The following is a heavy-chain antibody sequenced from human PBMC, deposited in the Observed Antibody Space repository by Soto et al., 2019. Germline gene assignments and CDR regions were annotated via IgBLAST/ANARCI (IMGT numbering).Heavy chain of an antibody. J-gene: IGHJ3*02. D-gene: IGHD3-10*01. CDR2: IIPIFGTA. CDR1: GGTFSSYA. CDR3: ARDLDITMVRGVISAFDI. Sequence: QVQLVQSGAEVKKPGSSVKVSCKASGGTFSSYAISWVRQAPGQGLEWMGGIIPIFGTANYAQKFQGRVTVTADDSTSTAYMELSSLRSEDTAVYYCARDLDITMVRGVISAFDIWGQGTMVTVSS. V-gene: IGHV1-69*12.